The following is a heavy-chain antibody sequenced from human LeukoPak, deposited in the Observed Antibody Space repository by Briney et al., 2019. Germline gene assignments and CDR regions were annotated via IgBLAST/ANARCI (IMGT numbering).Heavy chain of an antibody. D-gene: IGHD3-22*01. CDR1: GYTFTSYA. J-gene: IGHJ6*03. CDR3: ARPLSNYYDSSGGFYYYYYMDV. CDR2: INTNTGNP. Sequence: ASVKVSCKASGYTFTSYAMNWVRQAPGQGLEWMGWINTNTGNPMYAQGFTGRFVFSLDTSVSTAYLQISSLKAEDTAVYYCARPLSNYYDSSGGFYYYYYMDVWGKGTTVTVSS. V-gene: IGHV7-4-1*02.